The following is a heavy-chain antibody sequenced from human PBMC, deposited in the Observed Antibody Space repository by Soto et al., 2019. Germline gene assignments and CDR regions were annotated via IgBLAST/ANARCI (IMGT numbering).Heavy chain of an antibody. CDR3: ARVPVDTYMIYWSDP. CDR1: GDSINSGDYY. J-gene: IGHJ5*02. D-gene: IGHD3-16*01. V-gene: IGHV4-61*08. Sequence: SETHSLTCSVSGDSINSGDYYWTWMRQAPGKGLQWVGHVYFSGSTNYNPSLKSRVTISLDTSKNQFSLKLRSVTAGDTAVYYCARVPVDTYMIYWSDPWGQGTQVTVSS. CDR2: VYFSGST.